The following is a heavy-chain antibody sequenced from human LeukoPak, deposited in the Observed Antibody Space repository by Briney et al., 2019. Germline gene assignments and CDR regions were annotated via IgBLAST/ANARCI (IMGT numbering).Heavy chain of an antibody. CDR1: GFTVSSNY. CDR3: AREDDTLGDRSLGAFDI. V-gene: IGHV3-53*01. D-gene: IGHD3-3*01. CDR2: IYSGGST. J-gene: IGHJ3*02. Sequence: PGGSLRLSCAASGFTVSSNYMSWVRQAPGKGLEWVSVIYSGGSTYYADSVKGRFTISRDNSKNTLYLQMNSLRAEDTAVYYCAREDDTLGDRSLGAFDIWGQGTMVTVSS.